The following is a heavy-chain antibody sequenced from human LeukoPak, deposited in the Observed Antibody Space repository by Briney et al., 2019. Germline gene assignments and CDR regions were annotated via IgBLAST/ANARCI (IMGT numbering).Heavy chain of an antibody. D-gene: IGHD2-21*02. Sequence: PGGSLRLSCAASGFTFGTYAMHWVRQAPGKGLEWVAFIWHDGSNKYYSDSVKGRFAIPRDNSKNTIYLQLNSLRADDTALYYCARGGDTAETAFDYWGQGTLVTVSS. J-gene: IGHJ4*02. CDR2: IWHDGSNK. V-gene: IGHV3-33*01. CDR1: GFTFGTYA. CDR3: ARGGDTAETAFDY.